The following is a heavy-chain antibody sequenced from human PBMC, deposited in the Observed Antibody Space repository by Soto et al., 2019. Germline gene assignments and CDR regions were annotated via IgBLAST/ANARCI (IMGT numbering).Heavy chain of an antibody. Sequence: QLVQSGAEVKKPGSSVKVSCKASGGTFRSYAISWVRQAPGQGLEWMGGIIPILGTANYAQKFQGRVTITADESTSTSYMELSSLRSEDTAVYYCARGKSSGYYGSGYFDYWGQGTLVTVSS. CDR2: IIPILGTA. CDR3: ARGKSSGYYGSGYFDY. J-gene: IGHJ4*02. CDR1: GGTFRSYA. D-gene: IGHD3-22*01. V-gene: IGHV1-69*01.